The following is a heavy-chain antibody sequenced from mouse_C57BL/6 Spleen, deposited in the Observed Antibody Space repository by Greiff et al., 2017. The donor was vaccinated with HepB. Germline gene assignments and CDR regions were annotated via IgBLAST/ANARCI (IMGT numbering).Heavy chain of an antibody. D-gene: IGHD3-2*02. J-gene: IGHJ2*01. CDR2: IDPSDSYT. CDR3: ARDSSGYKDY. V-gene: IGHV1-69*01. CDR1: GYTFTSYW. Sequence: QVQLQQPGAELVMPGASVKLSCKASGYTFTSYWMHWVKQRPGQGLEWIGEIDPSDSYTNYNQKFKGKSTLTVDKSSSTAYMQLSSLTSEDSAVYYCARDSSGYKDYWGQGTTLTVSS.